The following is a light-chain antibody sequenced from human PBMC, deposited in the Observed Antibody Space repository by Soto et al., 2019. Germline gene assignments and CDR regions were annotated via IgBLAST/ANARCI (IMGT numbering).Light chain of an antibody. CDR3: MQGIHWPPLYT. Sequence: TQSPLSLPVTLGQPASISCRTSRGFVYGGAETYLSWFHQRPGQSLRRLSYRVSNRDSGVPDRFSGSGSGFDFTLHLSRVEAEDIGVYYCMQGIHWPPLYTCGQGTNLEIK. V-gene: IGKV2-30*01. CDR1: RGFVYGGAETY. CDR2: RVS. J-gene: IGKJ2*01.